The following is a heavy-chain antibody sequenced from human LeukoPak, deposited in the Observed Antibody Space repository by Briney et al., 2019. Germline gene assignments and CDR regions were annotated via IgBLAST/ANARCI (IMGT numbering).Heavy chain of an antibody. D-gene: IGHD2-15*01. CDR3: ARAAPGAHTGPRYCIAGSCPWGAFNT. CDR1: GDSISRYY. J-gene: IGHJ3*02. Sequence: SETLSLTCTVSGDSISRYYWSWIRQPPGKGLEWIGYICYSGTTIYNPSLKSRFNISLDTPKNQFSLILSYVTAADTAFYYCARAAPGAHTGPRYCIAGSCPWGAFNTWGQGTMLPVSS. V-gene: IGHV4-59*13. CDR2: ICYSGTT.